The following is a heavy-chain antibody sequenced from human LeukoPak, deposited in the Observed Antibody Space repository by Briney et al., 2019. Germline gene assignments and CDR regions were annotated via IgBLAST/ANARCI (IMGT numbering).Heavy chain of an antibody. CDR2: IIPIFGTA. CDR1: GGTFSSYA. D-gene: IGHD1-1*01. J-gene: IGHJ6*02. Sequence: ASVKVSCEASGGTFSSYAISWVRQAPGQGLEWMGGIIPIFGTANYAQKFQGRVTITADESTSTAYMELSSLRSEDTAVYYCAIGTTGTFGYYYYYYGMDVWGQGTTVTVSS. CDR3: AIGTTGTFGYYYYYYGMDV. V-gene: IGHV1-69*13.